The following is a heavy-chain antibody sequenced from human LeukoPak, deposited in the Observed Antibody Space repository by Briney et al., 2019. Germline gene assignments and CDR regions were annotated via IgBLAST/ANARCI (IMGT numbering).Heavy chain of an antibody. J-gene: IGHJ4*02. Sequence: GGSLRLSCSAPGFMFHDYAIHWVRQAPGKGLEWVSLSSGDGGSTFYADSVKGRFTISRDNSKNSLHLQMNSLRSDDTALYYCARESESSGWYDYWGQGTLVTVSS. V-gene: IGHV3-43*02. CDR1: GFMFHDYA. CDR3: ARESESSGWYDY. CDR2: SSGDGGST. D-gene: IGHD6-19*01.